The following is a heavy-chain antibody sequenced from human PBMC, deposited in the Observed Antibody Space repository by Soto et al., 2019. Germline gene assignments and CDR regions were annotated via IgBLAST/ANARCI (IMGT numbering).Heavy chain of an antibody. D-gene: IGHD4-17*01. CDR2: IHYSGSP. CDR3: ARNYGDYADY. Sequence: PSETLSLTCSVSGASIYNGGYFWSWIRRSPGKGLEWIGHIHYSGSPYNNPSLKSRVTISADTSKNQFSLKLTSVTAADTAVYYCARNYGDYADYWGQGTLVTVSS. V-gene: IGHV4-30-4*01. J-gene: IGHJ4*02. CDR1: GASIYNGGYF.